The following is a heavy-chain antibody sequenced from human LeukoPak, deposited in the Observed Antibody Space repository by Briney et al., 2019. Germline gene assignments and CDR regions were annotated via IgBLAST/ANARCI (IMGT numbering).Heavy chain of an antibody. J-gene: IGHJ4*02. CDR1: GFTFSSYW. V-gene: IGHV3-7*01. CDR2: IKQDGSEK. D-gene: IGHD5-18*01. Sequence: GGSLRLSCAVSGFTFSSYWMSWVRQAPGRGLEWVANIKQDGSEKYYVDSVKGRFTISRDNAKSSLYLQMNSLRAEDTAVYYCARLNSYGAAFDYWGQGTLVTVSS. CDR3: ARLNSYGAAFDY.